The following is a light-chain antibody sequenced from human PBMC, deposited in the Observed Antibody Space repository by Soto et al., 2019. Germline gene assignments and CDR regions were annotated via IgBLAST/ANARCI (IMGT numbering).Light chain of an antibody. CDR1: SSDVGDYNY. Sequence: QSVLTQPPSASGTPGQSVTIPCTGTSSDVGDYNYVSWYQQHPGKAPKLVIYEVSRRPSGVPDRFSGSKSGNMASLTVSGLQAEDEADYYCSSNAGSNNLVFGGGTKLTVL. CDR3: SSNAGSNNLV. CDR2: EVS. V-gene: IGLV2-8*01. J-gene: IGLJ2*01.